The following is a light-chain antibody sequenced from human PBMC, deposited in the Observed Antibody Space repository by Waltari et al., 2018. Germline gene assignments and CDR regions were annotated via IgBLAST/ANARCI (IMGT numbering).Light chain of an antibody. J-gene: IGKJ1*01. CDR1: QSVSRS. CDR3: QHYVRLPVT. V-gene: IGKV3-20*01. CDR2: GAS. Sequence: EIVLTQSPGTLSLSPGERATLSCRASQSVSRSLACYQQKSGQAPRLLIYGASSRATGVPDRFSGSGSGTDFSLTISRLEPEDFEVYYCQHYVRLPVTFGQGTKVEIK.